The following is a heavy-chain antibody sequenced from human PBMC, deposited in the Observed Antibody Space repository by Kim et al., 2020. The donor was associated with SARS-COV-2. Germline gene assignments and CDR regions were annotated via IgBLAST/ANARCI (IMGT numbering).Heavy chain of an antibody. Sequence: YSPSFQGQVTISADKSISTAYLQWSSLKASDTAMYYCARLIVGATYGMDVWGQGTTVTVSS. CDR3: ARLIVGATYGMDV. D-gene: IGHD1-26*01. J-gene: IGHJ6*02. V-gene: IGHV5-51*01.